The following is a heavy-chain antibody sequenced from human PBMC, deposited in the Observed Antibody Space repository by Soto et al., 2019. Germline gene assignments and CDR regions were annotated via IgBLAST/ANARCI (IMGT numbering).Heavy chain of an antibody. Sequence: QVQLVQSGAEVKKPGASVKVSCKASGYTFTSYAMHWVRQAPGQRLEWMGWINAGNGNTKYSQKFQGRVTITRDTSASTAYMELSSLRSEDTAVYYCARPQGGGSRARFGMDVWGQGTTVTVSS. V-gene: IGHV1-3*01. CDR3: ARPQGGGSRARFGMDV. J-gene: IGHJ6*02. D-gene: IGHD2-15*01. CDR2: INAGNGNT. CDR1: GYTFTSYA.